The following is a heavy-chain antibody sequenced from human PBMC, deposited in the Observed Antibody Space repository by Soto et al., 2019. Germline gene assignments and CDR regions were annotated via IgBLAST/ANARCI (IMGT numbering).Heavy chain of an antibody. CDR1: GFTFSSYA. CDR3: VKDPVPLEGRGVITNGRGPWFDP. D-gene: IGHD3-10*01. Sequence: GGSLRLSCSASGFTFSSYAMHWVRQAPGKGLEYVSAISSNGGSTYYADSVKGRFTISRDNSKNTLYLQMSSLRAEDTAVYYCVKDPVPLEGRGVITNGRGPWFDPWGQGTLVTVSS. J-gene: IGHJ5*02. CDR2: ISSNGGST. V-gene: IGHV3-64D*08.